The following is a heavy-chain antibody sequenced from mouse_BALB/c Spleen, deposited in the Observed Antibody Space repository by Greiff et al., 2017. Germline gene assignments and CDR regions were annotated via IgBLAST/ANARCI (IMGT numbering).Heavy chain of an antibody. J-gene: IGHJ3*01. Sequence: VKLVESGAELAKPGASVKMSCKASGYTFTSYWMHWVKQRPGQGLEWIGYINPSTGYTEYNQKFKDKATLTADKSSSTAYMQLSSLTSEDSAVYYCASTTAMVAYWGQGTLVTASA. D-gene: IGHD1-2*01. CDR2: INPSTGYT. CDR1: GYTFTSYW. V-gene: IGHV1-7*01. CDR3: ASTTAMVAY.